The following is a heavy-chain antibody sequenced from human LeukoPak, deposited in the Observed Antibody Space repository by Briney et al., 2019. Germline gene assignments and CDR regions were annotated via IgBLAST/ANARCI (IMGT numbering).Heavy chain of an antibody. Sequence: SETLSLTCTVSGGSISSDYWSWIRQPPGKGLEWIGYIYYSGSTNYNPSLKSRVTISVDTSKNQFSLKLSSVTAADTAVYYCASGSCTNGVCYTWGSNYYYMDVWGKGTTVTVSS. CDR1: GGSISSDY. D-gene: IGHD2-8*01. V-gene: IGHV4-59*01. CDR3: ASGSCTNGVCYTWGSNYYYMDV. J-gene: IGHJ6*03. CDR2: IYYSGST.